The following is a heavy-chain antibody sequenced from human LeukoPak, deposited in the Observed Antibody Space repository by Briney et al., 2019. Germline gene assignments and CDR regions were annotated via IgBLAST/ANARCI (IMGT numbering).Heavy chain of an antibody. CDR2: ISGSGGST. J-gene: IGHJ4*02. CDR3: AAQSARPQYYFDY. CDR1: AGSISSFY. Sequence: ETLSLTCNVSAGSISSFYWSWIRQSPGKGLEWVSAISGSGGSTYYADSVKGRFTISRDNSKNTLYLQMNSLRAEDTAVYYCAAQSARPQYYFDYWGQGTLVTVSS. V-gene: IGHV3-23*01. D-gene: IGHD6-6*01.